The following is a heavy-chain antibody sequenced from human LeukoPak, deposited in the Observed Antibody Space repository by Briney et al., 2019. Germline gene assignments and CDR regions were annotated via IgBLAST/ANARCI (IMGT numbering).Heavy chain of an antibody. D-gene: IGHD1-26*01. CDR3: AREEGGSYYVSDY. J-gene: IGHJ4*02. V-gene: IGHV3-11*01. CDR1: GFTFSDYY. Sequence: GGSLRLSCAASGFTFSDYYMNWIRQAPGKGLEWVSYISNSGSTIYYADSVKGRFTISRDNAKNLLYLQMDSLRAEDTAVYYCAREEGGSYYVSDYWGQGTLVTVSS. CDR2: ISNSGSTI.